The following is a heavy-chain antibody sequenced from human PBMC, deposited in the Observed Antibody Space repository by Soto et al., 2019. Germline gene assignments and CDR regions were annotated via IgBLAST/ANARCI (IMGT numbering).Heavy chain of an antibody. D-gene: IGHD6-13*01. CDR1: GYSFTSYW. V-gene: IGHV5-10-1*01. Sequence: GESLKISCKGSGYSFTSYWISWVRQMPGKGLEWMGRIDPSDSYTNYSPSFQGHVTISADKSISTAYLQWSSLNASDTAMYYCTSSWYGYYFDYWGQGTLVTVSS. CDR2: IDPSDSYT. CDR3: TSSWYGYYFDY. J-gene: IGHJ4*02.